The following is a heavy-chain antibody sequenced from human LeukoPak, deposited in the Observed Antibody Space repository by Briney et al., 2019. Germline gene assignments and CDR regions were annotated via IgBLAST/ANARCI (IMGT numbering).Heavy chain of an antibody. J-gene: IGHJ1*01. CDR3: ATSQTSYDSSGEYFQH. CDR2: IYYSGST. D-gene: IGHD3-22*01. Sequence: SETLSLTCTVSGGSISSSNYFWAWIRQPPGKGLEWIGSIYYSGSTYYNPSLKSRVTISVDTSKNQFSLKLSSVTAADTAVYYCATSQTSYDSSGEYFQHWGQGTLVTVSS. CDR1: GGSISSSNYF. V-gene: IGHV4-39*01.